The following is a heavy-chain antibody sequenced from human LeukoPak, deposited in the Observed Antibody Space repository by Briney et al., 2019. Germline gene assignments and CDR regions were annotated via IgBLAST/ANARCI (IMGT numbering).Heavy chain of an antibody. CDR1: GYTLTSYG. V-gene: IGHV1-18*01. J-gene: IGHJ6*02. D-gene: IGHD2-15*01. CDR2: ISAYNGNT. CDR3: ARDIRHCSGGSCGPNYYYYGMDV. Sequence: ASVKVSCKASGYTLTSYGISWVRQAPGQGLEWMGWISAYNGNTNYAQKLQGRVTMTTDTSTSTAYMELRSLRSDDTAVYYCARDIRHCSGGSCGPNYYYYGMDVWGQGTTVTVSS.